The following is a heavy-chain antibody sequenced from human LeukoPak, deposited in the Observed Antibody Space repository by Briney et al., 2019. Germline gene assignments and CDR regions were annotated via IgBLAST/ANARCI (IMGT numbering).Heavy chain of an antibody. V-gene: IGHV1-69*13. CDR2: IIPTFGTA. CDR1: GGTFSSYA. CDR3: ARDSPYPAGDFWSDHRNWFDP. D-gene: IGHD3-3*01. J-gene: IGHJ5*02. Sequence: ASVKVSCKASGGTFSSYAISWVRQAPGQGLEWMGGIIPTFGTANYAQKFQGRVTITADESTSTAYMELSSLRSEDTAVYYCARDSPYPAGDFWSDHRNWFDPWGQGTLVTVSS.